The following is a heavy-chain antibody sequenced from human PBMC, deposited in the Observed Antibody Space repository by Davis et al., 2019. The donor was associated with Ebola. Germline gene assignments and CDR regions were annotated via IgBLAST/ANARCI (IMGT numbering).Heavy chain of an antibody. J-gene: IGHJ4*02. Sequence: ESLKISCAASGFTFSSSTMSWVRQAPGKGLEWIGEVDHSGSTNYNPSLKSRVTISVDTSKNQFSLKLSSVTAADTAVYYCARGPDYGDYDYWGQGTLVTVSS. D-gene: IGHD4-17*01. V-gene: IGHV4-34*01. CDR3: ARGPDYGDYDY. CDR2: VDHSGST. CDR1: GFTFSSST.